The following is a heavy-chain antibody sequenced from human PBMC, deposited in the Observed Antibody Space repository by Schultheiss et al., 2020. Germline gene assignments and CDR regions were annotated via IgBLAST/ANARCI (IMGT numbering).Heavy chain of an antibody. Sequence: SETLSLTCAVYGGSLSDYYWGWIRQSPGKGLEWIASMYYSGNTYYHPSLKRRVNISIDTSRNQFSLKLGSVTAADTAIYYCARHAWSNSWYGLESEYYFDYWGQGTLVTVSS. CDR1: GGSLSDYY. CDR2: MYYSGNT. V-gene: IGHV4-39*01. J-gene: IGHJ4*02. D-gene: IGHD6-13*01. CDR3: ARHAWSNSWYGLESEYYFDY.